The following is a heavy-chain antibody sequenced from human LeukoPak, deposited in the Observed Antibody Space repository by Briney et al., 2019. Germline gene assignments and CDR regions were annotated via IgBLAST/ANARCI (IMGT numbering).Heavy chain of an antibody. CDR3: ASSPPLGELLRPFWY. D-gene: IGHD3-10*01. Sequence: SGTLSLTCAVSGGSISSSNWWSWVRQPPGKGLEWIGEIYHSGSTNYNPSLKSRVTISVDKSKNQFSLKLSSVTAADTAVYYCASSPPLGELLRPFWYWGQGTLVTVSS. CDR1: GGSISSSNW. V-gene: IGHV4-4*02. CDR2: IYHSGST. J-gene: IGHJ4*02.